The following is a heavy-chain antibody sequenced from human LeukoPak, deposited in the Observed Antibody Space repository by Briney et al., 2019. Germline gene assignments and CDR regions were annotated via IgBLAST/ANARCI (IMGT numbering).Heavy chain of an antibody. CDR2: ISSSSSTI. CDR3: AGGGFGEAYYYYYYYMDV. V-gene: IGHV3-48*01. CDR1: GFAFSSYS. Sequence: PGGSLRLSCAASGFAFSSYSMNWVRQAPGKGLEWVSYISSSSSTIYYADSVKGRFTISRDNSKKTLYLQMDSLRGEDTAVYYCAGGGFGEAYYYYYYYMDVWGKGTTVTVSS. J-gene: IGHJ6*03. D-gene: IGHD3-10*01.